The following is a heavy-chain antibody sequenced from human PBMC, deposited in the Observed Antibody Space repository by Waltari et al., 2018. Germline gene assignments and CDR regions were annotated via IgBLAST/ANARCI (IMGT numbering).Heavy chain of an antibody. CDR1: GFTFSSYS. CDR2: ISSSSSYI. J-gene: IGHJ2*01. V-gene: IGHV3-21*01. CDR3: AIFRGSLWYFDI. Sequence: EVQLVESGGGLVKPGGSLRLSCAASGFTFSSYSMNWVRQAPGKGLEWVSSISSSSSYIYYADSVKGRFTISRDNAKNSLYLQMNSLRAEDTAVYYCAIFRGSLWYFDIWGRGTLVTVSS. D-gene: IGHD3-10*01.